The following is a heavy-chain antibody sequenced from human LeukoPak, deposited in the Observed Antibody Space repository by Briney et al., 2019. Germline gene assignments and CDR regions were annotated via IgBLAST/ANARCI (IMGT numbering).Heavy chain of an antibody. V-gene: IGHV4-39*01. J-gene: IGHJ6*03. D-gene: IGHD3-10*01. Sequence: SETLSLTCAVSGVSISSSNSYWGWLRQPPGKGLEWIGSIYYSGNTYYNASLKSQVSISTDTSKNQSSLRLTSVTAADTAVYYCARGRGRYRKVRGVDIFGYYYYYYMDVWGKGTTVTVSS. CDR1: GVSISSSNSY. CDR3: ARGRGRYRKVRGVDIFGYYYYYYMDV. CDR2: IYYSGNT.